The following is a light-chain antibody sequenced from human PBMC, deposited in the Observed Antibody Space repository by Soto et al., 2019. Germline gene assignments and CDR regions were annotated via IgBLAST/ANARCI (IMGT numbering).Light chain of an antibody. Sequence: EIVLTQSPGTLALSPGXRATLSCRASQSVSSNSLAWYEQKPGQAPRLIIYGASRRAAGIPDSISGSGSGTDFTLTITRLEPEDFAVYYCQQYGSTPWTFGQGTKVDIK. CDR3: QQYGSTPWT. CDR2: GAS. J-gene: IGKJ1*01. V-gene: IGKV3-20*01. CDR1: QSVSSNS.